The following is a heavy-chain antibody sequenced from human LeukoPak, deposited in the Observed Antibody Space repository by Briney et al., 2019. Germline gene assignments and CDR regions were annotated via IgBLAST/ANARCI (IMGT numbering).Heavy chain of an antibody. J-gene: IGHJ1*01. CDR1: GYSLTSYW. CDR3: ARQAVPVAKYFQH. CDR2: IYPGDSDT. V-gene: IGHV5-51*01. Sequence: GEPLKISCQGSGYSLTSYWIGWVRQLPGKGLEWMGIIYPGDSDTRYSPSFQGQVTISADKSISTAYLQWSSLKASDTAMYYCARQAVPVAKYFQHWGQGTLVTVSS. D-gene: IGHD2-2*01.